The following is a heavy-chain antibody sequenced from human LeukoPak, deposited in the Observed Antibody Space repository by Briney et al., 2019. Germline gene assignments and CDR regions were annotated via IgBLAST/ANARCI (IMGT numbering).Heavy chain of an antibody. CDR1: GFTFSSYA. D-gene: IGHD4-17*01. Sequence: GASLRLSCAASGFTFSSYAMSWVRQAPGKGLEWVSAISGSGGSTYYADSVKGRFTISRDNSKNTLYLQMNSLRAEDTAVYYCARVDYGDSFFDYWGQGTLVTVSS. J-gene: IGHJ4*02. CDR3: ARVDYGDSFFDY. CDR2: ISGSGGST. V-gene: IGHV3-23*01.